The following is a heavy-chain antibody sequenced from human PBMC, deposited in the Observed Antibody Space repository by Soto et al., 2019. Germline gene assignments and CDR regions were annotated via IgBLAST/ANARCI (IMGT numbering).Heavy chain of an antibody. J-gene: IGHJ4*02. D-gene: IGHD1-26*01. V-gene: IGHV1-24*01. CDR1: GYTLTELS. CDR3: AMRSGSFYPRFVF. CDR2: FDPEHGER. Sequence: QVHLVQSGAEVKKPGASVKVSCKVSGYTLTELSMHWVRQAPGKELEWMGHFDPEHGERIYAQKFQGRVTLTEDTSTDTAYMVLSSLRSEDTAVYYCAMRSGSFYPRFVFWGQGTLVTVSS.